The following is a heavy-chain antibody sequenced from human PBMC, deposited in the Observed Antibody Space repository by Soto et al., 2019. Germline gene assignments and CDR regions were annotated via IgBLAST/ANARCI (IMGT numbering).Heavy chain of an antibody. CDR2: IYYSGST. V-gene: IGHV4-59*12. CDR1: GGSISSYY. D-gene: IGHD6-19*01. CDR3: ARDAGYSSTFYYYYGMDV. J-gene: IGHJ6*02. Sequence: PSETLSLTCTVSGGSISSYYWSWIRQPPGKGLEWIGYIYYSGSTNYNPSLKSRVTISVDTSKNQFSLKLSSVTAADTAVYYCARDAGYSSTFYYYYGMDVWGQGTTVTVSS.